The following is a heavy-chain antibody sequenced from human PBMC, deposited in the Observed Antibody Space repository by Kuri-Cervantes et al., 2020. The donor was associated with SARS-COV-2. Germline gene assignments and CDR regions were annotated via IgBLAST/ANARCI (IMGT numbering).Heavy chain of an antibody. CDR3: ARDYYDSSGVY. V-gene: IGHV3-74*01. J-gene: IGHJ4*02. D-gene: IGHD3-22*01. Sequence: GESLKISCAASGFTFSSYWMHWVRQAPGKGLVWVSRINSDGSSTSYADSVKGRFTISRDNAKNTLYLQTNSLRAEDTAVYYCARDYYDSSGVYWSQGTLVTVSS. CDR1: GFTFSSYW. CDR2: INSDGSST.